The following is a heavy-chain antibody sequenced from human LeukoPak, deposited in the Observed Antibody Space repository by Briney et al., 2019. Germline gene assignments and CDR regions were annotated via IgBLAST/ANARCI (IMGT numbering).Heavy chain of an antibody. CDR2: IYFSGGT. CDR3: ARDSSGWSNFDY. CDR1: GASISSGSYY. V-gene: IGHV4-61*01. D-gene: IGHD6-19*01. J-gene: IGHJ4*02. Sequence: SQTLSLTCTVSGASISSGSYYWSWIRQPPGEGLECIGYIYFSGGTNCNPSLKSRATISVDTSKNQFSLKLSSVTAADTAVYYCARDSSGWSNFDYWGQGTLVTVSS.